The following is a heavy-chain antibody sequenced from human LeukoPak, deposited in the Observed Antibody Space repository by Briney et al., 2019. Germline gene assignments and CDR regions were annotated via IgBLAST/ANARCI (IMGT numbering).Heavy chain of an antibody. CDR3: ARGPPWYFDL. D-gene: IGHD6-25*01. J-gene: IGHJ2*01. Sequence: GGSLRLSCAASGFTFSSYAMTWVRQAPGKGLEWVSAISGSGGSTYYADSVKGRFAISRDNSKNTLFLQMNSLTAEDTAVYYCARGPPWYFDLWGRGTLVTVSS. CDR1: GFTFSSYA. CDR2: ISGSGGST. V-gene: IGHV3-23*01.